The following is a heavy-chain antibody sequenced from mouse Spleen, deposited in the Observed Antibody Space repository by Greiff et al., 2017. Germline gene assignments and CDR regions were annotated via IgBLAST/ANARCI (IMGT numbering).Heavy chain of an antibody. CDR1: GYAFSSYW. J-gene: IGHJ4*01. CDR2: IYPGDGDT. Sequence: VKVVESGAELVKPGASVKISCKASGYAFSSYWMNWVKQRPGKGLEWIGQIYPGDGDTNYNGKFKGKATLTADKSSSTAYMQLSSLTSEDSAVYFCARYYYSNYNYAMDYWGQGTSVTVSS. D-gene: IGHD2-5*01. V-gene: IGHV1-80*01. CDR3: ARYYYSNYNYAMDY.